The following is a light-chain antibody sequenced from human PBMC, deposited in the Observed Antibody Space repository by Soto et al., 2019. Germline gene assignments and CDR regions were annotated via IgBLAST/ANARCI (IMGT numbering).Light chain of an antibody. V-gene: IGLV1-51*02. J-gene: IGLJ1*01. CDR1: SSNIGNNY. CDR3: GTWDSSLSAYV. CDR2: ENN. Sequence: QSVLTQPPSVFAAPGQKVTISCSGSSSNIGNNYVSWYQQLPGTAPKLLIYENNKRPSGIPDRFSGSKSGTSATLGITGLQTGDEADYYCGTWDSSLSAYVFGTGTKLTVL.